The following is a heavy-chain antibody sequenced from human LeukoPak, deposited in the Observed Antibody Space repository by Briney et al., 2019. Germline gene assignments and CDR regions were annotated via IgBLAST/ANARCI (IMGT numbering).Heavy chain of an antibody. D-gene: IGHD1-26*01. Sequence: ASVKVSCKASGYTFTGYYMHWVRQAPGQGLEWMGWMNPNSGNTGYAQKFQGRVTMTRNTSISTAYMELSSLRSEDTAVYYCARGRELTAFDIWGQGTMVTVSS. CDR1: GYTFTGYY. V-gene: IGHV1-8*02. CDR2: MNPNSGNT. J-gene: IGHJ3*02. CDR3: ARGRELTAFDI.